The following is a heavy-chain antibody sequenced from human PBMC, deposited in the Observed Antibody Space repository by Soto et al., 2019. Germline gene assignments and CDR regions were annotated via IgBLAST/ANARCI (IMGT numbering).Heavy chain of an antibody. J-gene: IGHJ4*02. Sequence: CLRLACAASGFTFSISGVAGVRKDPGKGLEWVAVISYDGSNKYYADSVKGRFTISRDNSKNTLYLQMNSLRAEDTAVYYCAKDHDDSGWYPGGYFDYWGQGTLDTVSS. V-gene: IGHV3-30*18. CDR3: AKDHDDSGWYPGGYFDY. CDR2: ISYDGSNK. CDR1: GFTFSISG. D-gene: IGHD6-19*01.